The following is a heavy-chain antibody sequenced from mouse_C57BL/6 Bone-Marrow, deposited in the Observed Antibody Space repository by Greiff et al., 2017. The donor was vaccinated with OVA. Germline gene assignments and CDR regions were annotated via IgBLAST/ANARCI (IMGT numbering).Heavy chain of an antibody. J-gene: IGHJ1*03. V-gene: IGHV1-7*01. D-gene: IGHD2-3*01. CDR2: INPSSGYT. Sequence: QVQLKQSGAELAKPGASVKLSCKASGYTFTSYWMHWVKQRPGQGLEWIGYINPSSGYTTYNQKFKDKATLTADKSSSTAYMQLSSLTYEDSAVYYCARRLLRPYGYFDVWGTGTTVTVSS. CDR3: ARRLLRPYGYFDV. CDR1: GYTFTSYW.